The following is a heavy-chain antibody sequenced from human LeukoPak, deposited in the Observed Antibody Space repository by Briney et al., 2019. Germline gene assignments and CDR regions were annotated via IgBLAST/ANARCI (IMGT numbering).Heavy chain of an antibody. D-gene: IGHD3-22*01. CDR1: GYTFTGNY. CDR3: ARVNNYYDSSGYLYYFDY. V-gene: IGHV1-2*02. Sequence: ASVKVSCKASGYTFTGNYIHWVRQAPGQGLEWMGWINPNSGGSNYAQNFQGRVTMTRDTSISTAYMELRRLRSDDTAVHYCARVNNYYDSSGYLYYFDYWGQGTLVTVSS. CDR2: INPNSGGS. J-gene: IGHJ4*02.